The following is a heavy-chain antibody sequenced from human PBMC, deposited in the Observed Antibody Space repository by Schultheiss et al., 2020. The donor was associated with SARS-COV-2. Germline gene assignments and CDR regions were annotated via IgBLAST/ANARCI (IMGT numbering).Heavy chain of an antibody. V-gene: IGHV3-23*01. CDR2: ISGSGGST. CDR1: GFTFSSYA. Sequence: GGSLRLSCAASGFTFSSYAMSWVRQAPGKGLEWVSGISGSGGSTYYADSVQGRFTISRDNSKNTLYLQMSGLRVDDTAVYYGAKGGWGSYCDYWGQGTVVTVSS. CDR3: AKGGWGSYCDY. J-gene: IGHJ4*02. D-gene: IGHD7-27*01.